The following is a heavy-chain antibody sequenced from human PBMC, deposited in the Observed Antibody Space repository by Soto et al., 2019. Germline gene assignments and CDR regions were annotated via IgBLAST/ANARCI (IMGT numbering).Heavy chain of an antibody. CDR2: IYYSGST. J-gene: IGHJ5*02. Sequence: SLTSTVSGGASSSGDYYWSWMLQPPWKGLEWIGYIYYSGSTNYNPSLKSRVTISVDTSKNQFSLKLSSVTAADTAVYYCARAKAPLYSSSWYWFDTWGQGTLVTVSS. V-gene: IGHV4-30-4*01. CDR3: ARAKAPLYSSSWYWFDT. D-gene: IGHD6-13*01. CDR1: GGASSSGDYY.